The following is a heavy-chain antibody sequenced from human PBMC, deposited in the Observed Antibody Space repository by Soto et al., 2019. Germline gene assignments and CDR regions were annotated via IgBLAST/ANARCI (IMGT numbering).Heavy chain of an antibody. D-gene: IGHD1-26*01. Sequence: QEQLVESGGGVVQPGRSLTLSCVASGFSFSSHGMHWVRQAPGKGLEWVAVIWYDGRLKYYADSVEGRFTVSRDNYKNTLYLQMNSLRAEDTAVYYCARRGIISGSTFDCWGRGTLVNVSS. CDR1: GFSFSSHG. CDR2: IWYDGRLK. CDR3: ARRGIISGSTFDC. J-gene: IGHJ4*02. V-gene: IGHV3-33*01.